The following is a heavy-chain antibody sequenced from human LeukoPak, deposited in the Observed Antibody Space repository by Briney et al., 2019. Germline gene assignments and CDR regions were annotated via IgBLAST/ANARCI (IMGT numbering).Heavy chain of an antibody. CDR3: ARWSVGYDY. CDR2: ISSGGTSI. CDR1: GFAFSDYY. D-gene: IGHD3-3*01. V-gene: IGHV3-11*01. Sequence: PGGSLRLSCAASGFAFSDYYMGWVRQAPGRGLECVSYISSGGTSIDCADSVKGRFTISRDNAKHSVYLQMNSPRAEDTAVYYCARWSVGYDYWGRGTLVTVSS. J-gene: IGHJ4*02.